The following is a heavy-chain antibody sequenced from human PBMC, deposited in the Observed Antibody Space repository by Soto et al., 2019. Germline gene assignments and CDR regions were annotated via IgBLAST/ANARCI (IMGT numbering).Heavy chain of an antibody. Sequence: QGQLQESGPGVVRPSQTLSLTCTVSGASISSGDHYWTWSRQPPGKGLEWIGYIYYSGSTFYNPSLNSRVTMSIDMSKSQFSLNLRSVTAADTAVYYCASSPAKDAFDLWGQGTMVIVSS. V-gene: IGHV4-30-4*01. CDR2: IYYSGST. D-gene: IGHD2-2*01. J-gene: IGHJ3*01. CDR3: ASSPAKDAFDL. CDR1: GASISSGDHY.